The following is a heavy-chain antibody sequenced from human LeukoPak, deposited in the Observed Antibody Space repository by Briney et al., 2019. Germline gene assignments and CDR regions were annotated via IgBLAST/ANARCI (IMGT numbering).Heavy chain of an antibody. CDR1: GGSMSSYY. D-gene: IGHD1-26*01. CDR3: ARIVGATLFDY. Sequence: SETLSLTCTVYGGSMSSYYWGWIRQPPGKGLEWIGSIYYSGSTYYNPSLKSRVTISVDTSKNQFSLKLSSVTAADTAVYYCARIVGATLFDYWGQGTLVTVSS. J-gene: IGHJ4*02. CDR2: IYYSGST. V-gene: IGHV4-39*01.